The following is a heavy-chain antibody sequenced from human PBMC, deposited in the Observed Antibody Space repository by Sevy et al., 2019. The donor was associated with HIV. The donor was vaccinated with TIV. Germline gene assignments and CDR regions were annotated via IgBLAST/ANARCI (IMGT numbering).Heavy chain of an antibody. V-gene: IGHV4-39*01. Sequence: SETLSLTCTVSGGSISSSSYYWGWIRQPPGKGLEWIGSIYYSGSTYYNPSLKSRVTISVDTSKNQFSLKLSSVTAADTVVYYWARQKLELSAFDIWGQGTMVTVSS. J-gene: IGHJ3*02. CDR2: IYYSGST. CDR3: ARQKLELSAFDI. CDR1: GGSISSSSYY. D-gene: IGHD1-1*01.